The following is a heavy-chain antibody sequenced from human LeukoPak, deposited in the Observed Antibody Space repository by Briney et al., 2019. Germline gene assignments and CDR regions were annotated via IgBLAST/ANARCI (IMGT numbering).Heavy chain of an antibody. CDR2: ITGSGDTT. V-gene: IGHV3-23*01. CDR1: GFSFFSYA. D-gene: IGHD6-13*01. Sequence: QPGGSLRLSCAASGFSFFSYAMSWVRQAPGKGLEWVSGITGSGDTTFYADSVKGRFTISRDNSKNTLYLQMHSLRVEDTAVYYCVKDYSTIAAAANPLFDYWGQGALVTVSS. CDR3: VKDYSTIAAAANPLFDY. J-gene: IGHJ4*02.